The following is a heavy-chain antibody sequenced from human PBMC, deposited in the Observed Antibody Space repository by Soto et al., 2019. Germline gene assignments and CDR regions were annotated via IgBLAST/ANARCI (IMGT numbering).Heavy chain of an antibody. V-gene: IGHV3-53*04. CDR3: ARLMYYYDSSGYPHDAFDI. Sequence: PGGSLRLSCAASGFTVSSNYMSWVRQAPGKGLEWVSVIYSGGSTYYADSVKGRFTISRHNSKNTLYLQMNSLRAEDTAVYYCARLMYYYDSSGYPHDAFDIWGQGTMVTVSS. CDR1: GFTVSSNY. J-gene: IGHJ3*02. D-gene: IGHD3-22*01. CDR2: IYSGGST.